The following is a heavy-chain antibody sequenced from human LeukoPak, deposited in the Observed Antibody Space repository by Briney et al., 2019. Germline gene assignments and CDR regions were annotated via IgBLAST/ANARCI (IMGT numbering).Heavy chain of an antibody. D-gene: IGHD3-10*01. J-gene: IGHJ4*02. CDR3: ARRGGDGYFDY. V-gene: IGHV1-46*01. Sequence: ASVKVSCKASGYTFTSYYMHWVRQAPGQGLEWMGIINPSGGSTSYALKLQGRVTMTRDTSTSTVYMELSSLRSEDTAVYYCARRGGDGYFDYWGQGTLVTVSS. CDR2: INPSGGST. CDR1: GYTFTSYY.